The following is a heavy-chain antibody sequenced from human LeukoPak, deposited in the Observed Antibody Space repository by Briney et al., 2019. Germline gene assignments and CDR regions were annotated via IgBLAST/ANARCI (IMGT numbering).Heavy chain of an antibody. D-gene: IGHD3-22*01. J-gene: IGHJ4*02. CDR1: GFTVSSNY. CDR3: AREDYYDSSGYYYED. CDR2: IYSGGST. Sequence: SGGSLRLSCAASGFTVSSNYMSWVGQAPGKGLAGGSVIYSGGSTYYADSVKGRFTISRDNSKNTLYLQMNSLRAEDTAVYYCAREDYYDSSGYYYEDWGQGTLVTVSS. V-gene: IGHV3-53*01.